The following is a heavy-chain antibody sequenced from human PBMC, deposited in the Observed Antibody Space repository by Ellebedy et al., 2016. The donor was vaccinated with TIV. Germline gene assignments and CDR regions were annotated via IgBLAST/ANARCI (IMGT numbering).Heavy chain of an antibody. Sequence: SETLSLTCAVYGGSFSGYYWSWIRQPPGKGLEWIGEINHSGSTNYNPSLKSRVTISVDTSKNQFSLKLSSVTAADTAVYYCASYDVYYGILTGYSRPLDYWGQGTLVTVSS. D-gene: IGHD3-9*01. CDR3: ASYDVYYGILTGYSRPLDY. CDR1: GGSFSGYY. J-gene: IGHJ4*02. CDR2: INHSGST. V-gene: IGHV4-34*01.